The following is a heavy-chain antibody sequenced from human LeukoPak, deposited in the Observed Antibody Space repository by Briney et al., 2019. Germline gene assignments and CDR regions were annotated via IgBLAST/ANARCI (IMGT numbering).Heavy chain of an antibody. CDR3: ARGSGYYDSSGYRP. J-gene: IGHJ5*02. CDR2: IYYSGST. D-gene: IGHD3-22*01. CDR1: GGSISSGGYY. V-gene: IGHV4-31*03. Sequence: SETLSLTCTVSGGSISSGGYYWSWIRQHPGQGLEWIGYIYYSGSTYYNPSLKSRVTISVDTSKNQFSLKLSSVTAADTAVYYCARGSGYYDSSGYRPWGQGTLVTVSS.